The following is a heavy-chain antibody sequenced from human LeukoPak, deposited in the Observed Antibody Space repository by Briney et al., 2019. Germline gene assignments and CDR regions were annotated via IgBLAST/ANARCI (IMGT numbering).Heavy chain of an antibody. CDR2: IYYSGST. V-gene: IGHV4-59*01. CDR1: GGSIGSYY. D-gene: IGHD4-11*01. CDR3: ARASTVTTYRWFDP. Sequence: SETLSLTCTVSGGSIGSYYWSWIRQPPGKGLEWIGYIYYSGSTNYNPSLKSRVTISVDTSKNQFSLKLSSVTAADTAVYYCARASTVTTYRWFDPWGQGTLVTVSS. J-gene: IGHJ5*02.